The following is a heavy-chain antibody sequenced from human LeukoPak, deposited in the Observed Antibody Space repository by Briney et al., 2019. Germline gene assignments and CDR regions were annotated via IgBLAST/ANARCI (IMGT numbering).Heavy chain of an antibody. CDR1: GFTFSSYW. CDR2: IKQDGSEK. D-gene: IGHD6-19*01. V-gene: IGHV3-7*01. J-gene: IGHJ4*02. CDR3: ARDTIAVAPYFDY. Sequence: GGSLRLSCAASGFTFSSYWMSWVRQAPGKGLEWVANIKQDGSEKYYVDSVKGRFTISRDNAKNSLYLQMNSLRAEDTAVYYCARDTIAVAPYFDYWGQGTLVTVSS.